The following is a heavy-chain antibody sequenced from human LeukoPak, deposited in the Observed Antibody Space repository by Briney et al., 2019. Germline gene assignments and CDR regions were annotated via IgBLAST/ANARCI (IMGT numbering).Heavy chain of an antibody. J-gene: IGHJ3*02. Sequence: GGSLRLSCAASGFTFSTYGMHWVRQAPGKGLEWVAFIRYDGSNKYYADSVKGRFTISRDNSKNTLYLQMNSLRAEDTAVFYCVRFERALDAFDIWGQGTMVTVSS. D-gene: IGHD1-1*01. V-gene: IGHV3-30*02. CDR1: GFTFSTYG. CDR2: IRYDGSNK. CDR3: VRFERALDAFDI.